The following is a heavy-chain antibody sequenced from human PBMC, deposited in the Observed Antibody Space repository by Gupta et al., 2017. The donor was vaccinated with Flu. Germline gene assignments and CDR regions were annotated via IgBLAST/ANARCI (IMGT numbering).Heavy chain of an antibody. CDR1: RVTFSAYA. D-gene: IGHD2-15*01. Sequence: QLHLVQSPAEMKNPASSPTLSCKTTRVTFSAYAINWVRQAPAQGLEWMGGIKPVFGAKKYEQRFQGRGTITADESTNTAYTKLGSLRSDETAVYYCAGKRGEHCSGDTCYSFDDGGQGTLVTVSS. CDR2: IKPVFGAK. J-gene: IGHJ4*02. V-gene: IGHV1-69*01. CDR3: AGKRGEHCSGDTCYSFDD.